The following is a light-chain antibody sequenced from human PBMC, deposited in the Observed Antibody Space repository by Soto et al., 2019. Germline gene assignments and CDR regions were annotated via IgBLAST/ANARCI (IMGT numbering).Light chain of an antibody. J-gene: IGLJ1*01. Sequence: QSALTQPRSVSGSPGQSVTISCTGTSSDVGTYNFVSWYQQHPGKAPKFMIYDVTKRPSGVPDRFSGSKSGNTASLTISGLXAEDEADYYCCSYVGSYTSYVFGTGTKVTV. V-gene: IGLV2-11*01. CDR2: DVT. CDR1: SSDVGTYNF. CDR3: CSYVGSYTSYV.